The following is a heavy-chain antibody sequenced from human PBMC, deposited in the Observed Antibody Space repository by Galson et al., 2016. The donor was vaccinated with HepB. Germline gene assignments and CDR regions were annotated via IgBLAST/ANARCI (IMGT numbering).Heavy chain of an antibody. CDR2: IWPGDSDT. V-gene: IGHV5-51*01. Sequence: QSGAEVTSPGESLKISCEASDSNFNNFWIAWVRQMPGKGLEWMGIIWPGDSDTRYSPSFQGQVTISVDKSIRTAYLQWSSLKVSDTATYYCARQGDYSGQWSPFDYWGQGTLVSVSS. J-gene: IGHJ4*02. D-gene: IGHD5-12*01. CDR3: ARQGDYSGQWSPFDY. CDR1: DSNFNNFW.